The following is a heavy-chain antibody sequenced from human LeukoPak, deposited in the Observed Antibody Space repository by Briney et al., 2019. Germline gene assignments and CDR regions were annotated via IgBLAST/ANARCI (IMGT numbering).Heavy chain of an antibody. J-gene: IGHJ4*02. Sequence: GGSLRLSCAASGXTFSSYIMSWVRQAPGKGLEWVSGISDSGGDTYYADSVKGRFTISRDNSKNTLYLQMNSLRAEDTAVYYCAKDQPSGDYWGQGTLVTVSS. D-gene: IGHD6-19*01. CDR2: ISDSGGDT. CDR1: GXTFSSYI. V-gene: IGHV3-23*01. CDR3: AKDQPSGDY.